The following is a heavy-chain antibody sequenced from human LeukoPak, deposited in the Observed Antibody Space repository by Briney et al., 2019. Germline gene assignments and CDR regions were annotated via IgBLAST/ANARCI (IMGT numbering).Heavy chain of an antibody. J-gene: IGHJ4*02. CDR2: ISSSSSYI. CDR1: GFTFSSYS. D-gene: IGHD1-26*01. Sequence: GGSLRLSRAASGFTFSSYSMNWVRQAPGKGLEWVSSISSSSSYIYYADSVKGRFTISRDNAQNSLYLQMNSLRVEDTAMYYCATFPTTKIDYWGQGTLVTVSS. V-gene: IGHV3-21*04. CDR3: ATFPTTKIDY.